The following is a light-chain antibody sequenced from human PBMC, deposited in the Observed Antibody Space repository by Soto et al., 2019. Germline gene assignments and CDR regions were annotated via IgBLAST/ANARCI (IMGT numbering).Light chain of an antibody. V-gene: IGLV2-14*01. CDR2: EVS. Sequence: QSALTQPASVSGSPRQSVTISCTGTSSDVGDYNYVCWYQQHPGRAPKLLIFEVSNRPSGVSDRFSGSKSGNTASLIISGLQAEDEATYYCTSYTSKSSLYVFGTGTKVTVL. CDR3: TSYTSKSSLYV. CDR1: SSDVGDYNY. J-gene: IGLJ1*01.